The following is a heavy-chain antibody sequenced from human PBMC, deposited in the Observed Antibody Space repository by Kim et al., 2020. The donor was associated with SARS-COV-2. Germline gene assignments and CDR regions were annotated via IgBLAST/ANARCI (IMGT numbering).Heavy chain of an antibody. CDR2: MNPNSGNT. V-gene: IGHV1-8*01. CDR1: GYTFTSYD. CDR3: ARGVLVVAAIHY. Sequence: ASVKVSCKASGYTFTSYDINWVRQATGQGLEWMGWMNPNSGNTGHAQKFQGRVTMTRNTSISTAYMELSSLRSEDTAVYYCARGVLVVAAIHYWGQGTLVTVSS. D-gene: IGHD2-15*01. J-gene: IGHJ4*02.